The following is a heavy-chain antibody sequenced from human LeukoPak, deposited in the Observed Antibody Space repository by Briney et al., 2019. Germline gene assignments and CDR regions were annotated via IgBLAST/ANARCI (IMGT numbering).Heavy chain of an antibody. CDR3: SITHSTENYGLTGDFDY. J-gene: IGHJ4*02. CDR1: GYTFTGYY. D-gene: IGHD1-20*01. Sequence: ASVKVSCKASGYTFTGYYIHWVRQAPGQGLEWMAWVSPRTGATKCAQKFQGRVTVTRDTSLSTAYMELSGLGSDDTALYYCSITHSTENYGLTGDFDYWGQGTQVTVSA. CDR2: VSPRTGAT. V-gene: IGHV1-2*02.